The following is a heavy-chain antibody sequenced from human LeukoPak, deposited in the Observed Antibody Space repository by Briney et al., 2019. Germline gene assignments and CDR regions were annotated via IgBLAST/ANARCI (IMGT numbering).Heavy chain of an antibody. CDR2: IWSGGSNE. Sequence: GGSLRLSCAASGFTFSTCAMHWVRQAPGKGLEWVAVIWSGGSNEYYADSVKGRFTISRDNSKNTLYLQMNSLRAEDTAVYFCARGQVCSGGSCFRLFDYWGQGTLVTVSS. CDR1: GFTFSTCA. V-gene: IGHV3-33*08. CDR3: ARGQVCSGGSCFRLFDY. J-gene: IGHJ4*02. D-gene: IGHD2-15*01.